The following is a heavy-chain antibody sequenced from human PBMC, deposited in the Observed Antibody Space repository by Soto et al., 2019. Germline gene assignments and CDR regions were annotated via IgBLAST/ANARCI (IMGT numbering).Heavy chain of an antibody. Sequence: GGSLRLSCAASGFIFSNYAMHWVRQAPGKGLEWVALTSYDGNNEYYTDSVKGRFTISRDNSKNTLFLQMNSPRPEDTAVYYCAKDKGVFNWATSYFDYWGQGALVTVSS. D-gene: IGHD1-1*01. CDR1: GFIFSNYA. CDR2: TSYDGNNE. CDR3: AKDKGVFNWATSYFDY. J-gene: IGHJ4*02. V-gene: IGHV3-30*18.